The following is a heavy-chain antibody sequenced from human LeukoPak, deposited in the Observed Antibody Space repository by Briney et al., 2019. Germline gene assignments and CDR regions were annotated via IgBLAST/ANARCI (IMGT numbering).Heavy chain of an antibody. D-gene: IGHD3-10*01. J-gene: IGHJ5*02. CDR2: VIPIFGTA. Sequence: SVKVSCKASGGTFSSYAISWVRQAPGQGLEWMGGVIPIFGTANYAQKFQGRVTITADESTSTAYMELSSLRSEDTAVYYCARVPYYYGSGSPLWAWGQGTLVTVSS. CDR1: GGTFSSYA. CDR3: ARVPYYYGSGSPLWA. V-gene: IGHV1-69*13.